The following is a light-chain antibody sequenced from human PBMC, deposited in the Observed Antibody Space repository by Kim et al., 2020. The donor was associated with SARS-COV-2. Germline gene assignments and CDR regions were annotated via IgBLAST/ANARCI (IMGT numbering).Light chain of an antibody. V-gene: IGLV3-19*01. CDR2: GKK. J-gene: IGLJ1*01. CDR1: SLRSYY. CDR3: NSRDSSGNHHYV. Sequence: FGQKGRVTCQGDSLRSYYASWYQQKPGQAPVLVIYGKKNRPSGSPDRFSGSSSGNTASLTITGAQAEDEADYYCNSRDSSGNHHYVFGTGTKVTVL.